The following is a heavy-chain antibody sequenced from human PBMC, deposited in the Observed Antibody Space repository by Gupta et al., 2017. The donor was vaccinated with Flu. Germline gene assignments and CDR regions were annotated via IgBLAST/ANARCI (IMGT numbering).Heavy chain of an antibody. Sequence: QVQLVQSGAEVKKPGASVKVSCKVSGYTLTELSMHWVRQAPGKGLEWMGGFDPEDGETIYAQKFQGRVTMTEDTSTDTAYMELSSLRSEDTAVYYCATVRPRFGEFRYYYYYGMDVWGQGTTVTVSS. CDR1: GYTLTELS. D-gene: IGHD3-10*02. CDR3: ATVRPRFGEFRYYYYYGMDV. J-gene: IGHJ6*02. V-gene: IGHV1-24*01. CDR2: FDPEDGET.